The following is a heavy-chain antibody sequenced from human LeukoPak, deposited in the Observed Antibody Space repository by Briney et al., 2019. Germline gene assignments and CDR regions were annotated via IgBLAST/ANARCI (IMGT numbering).Heavy chain of an antibody. Sequence: GGSLRLSCAASGFTFSSYGMIWVSQAPAKGLVGGSAISGSGGSTDYPDSDKGRFTISRHNSKHTLSLQMNSLRSEDTAVYYCAKCILTGYYKGYMDVWGKGTTVTISS. D-gene: IGHD3-9*01. CDR3: AKCILTGYYKGYMDV. CDR2: ISGSGGST. V-gene: IGHV3-23*01. J-gene: IGHJ6*03. CDR1: GFTFSSYG.